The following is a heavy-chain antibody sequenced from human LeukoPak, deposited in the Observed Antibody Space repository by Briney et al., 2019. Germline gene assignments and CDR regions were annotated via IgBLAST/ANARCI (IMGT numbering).Heavy chain of an antibody. Sequence: GGSLRLSCAASGFTFSSYWMSWVRQAPGKGLEWVANIKQDGSEKYYVDSVKGRFTTSRDNAKNSLYLQMNSLRAEDTAVYYCARDWNQWLASHFDYWGQGTLVTVSS. D-gene: IGHD6-19*01. V-gene: IGHV3-7*01. CDR1: GFTFSSYW. CDR2: IKQDGSEK. J-gene: IGHJ4*02. CDR3: ARDWNQWLASHFDY.